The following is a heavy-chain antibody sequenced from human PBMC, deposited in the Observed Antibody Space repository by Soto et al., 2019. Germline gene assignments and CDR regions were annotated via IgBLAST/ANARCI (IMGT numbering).Heavy chain of an antibody. V-gene: IGHV3-23*01. J-gene: IGHJ4*02. CDR1: GFTFRSYA. CDR3: AREHQYSGYDYVDC. CDR2: ISGSGGST. Sequence: EVKLLESGGGLVQPGGSLRLSCAASGFTFRSYAMSWVHQAPGKGLEWVSSISGSGGSTYYEDSVKGRFTISRDNSKNTLYLQMNSLRAEDTAVYYCAREHQYSGYDYVDCWGQGNLVTVSS. D-gene: IGHD5-12*01.